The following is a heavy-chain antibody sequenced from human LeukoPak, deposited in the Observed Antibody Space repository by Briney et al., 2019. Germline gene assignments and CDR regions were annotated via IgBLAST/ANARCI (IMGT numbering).Heavy chain of an antibody. V-gene: IGHV3-21*01. CDR1: GFTFSSYT. CDR2: ISTSSIYI. CDR3: ARGRDGYNLVDAFDI. Sequence: GGSLRLSCAASGFTFSSYTMNWVRQAPGKGLEWVSSISTSSIYIYYADSLKGRFTISRDNARKSLYLQMNSLRAEDTAVYYCARGRDGYNLVDAFDIWGQGTMVTISS. J-gene: IGHJ3*02. D-gene: IGHD5-24*01.